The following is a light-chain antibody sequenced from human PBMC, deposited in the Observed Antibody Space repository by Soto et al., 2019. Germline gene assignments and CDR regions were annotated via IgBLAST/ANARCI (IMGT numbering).Light chain of an antibody. V-gene: IGKV3-20*01. CDR2: GAS. Sequence: EIILTQSPATLSLSPGERATLSCRASQTVSSNYLAWCQQRPGQAPRLLIYGASTRAAGIPDRFSGSGSGTDFTLTIRRLEPEDFAVYYCQQYGSSPITFGQGTRLEIK. CDR1: QTVSSNY. J-gene: IGKJ5*01. CDR3: QQYGSSPIT.